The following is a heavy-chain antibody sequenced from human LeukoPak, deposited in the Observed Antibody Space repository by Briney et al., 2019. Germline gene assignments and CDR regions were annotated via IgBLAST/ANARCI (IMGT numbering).Heavy chain of an antibody. CDR3: AKGATTPVTRRAWCYHYFLDV. D-gene: IGHD2-15*01. Sequence: SVNVSCKGSGSTFSICAISWVRQAPGQGLEWVGGLGPIGGAANYAQKFQGRVTMTMDTSTGTAYMELSSLRPEDTAVYYCAKGATTPVTRRAWCYHYFLDVWGKGTTVTVSS. V-gene: IGHV1-69*05. CDR2: LGPIGGAA. J-gene: IGHJ6*03. CDR1: GSTFSICA.